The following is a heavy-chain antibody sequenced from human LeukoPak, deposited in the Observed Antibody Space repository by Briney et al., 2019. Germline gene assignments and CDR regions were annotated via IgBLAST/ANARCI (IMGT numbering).Heavy chain of an antibody. CDR2: INHSGST. CDR3: ARRYSSSSGLAFDI. CDR1: GGSFSGYY. Sequence: PSETLSLTCAVYGGSFSGYYWSWIRQPPGKGLEWIGEINHSGSTNYNPFLKSRVTISVDTSKNQFSLKLSSVTAADTAVYYCARRYSSSSGLAFDIWGQGTMVTVSS. J-gene: IGHJ3*02. V-gene: IGHV4-34*01. D-gene: IGHD6-6*01.